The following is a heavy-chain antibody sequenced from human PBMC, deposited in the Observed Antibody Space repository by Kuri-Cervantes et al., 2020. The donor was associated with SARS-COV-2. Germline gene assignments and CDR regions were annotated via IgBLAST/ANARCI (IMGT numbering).Heavy chain of an antibody. J-gene: IGHJ4*02. V-gene: IGHV1-69*10. CDR3: ASGGVRGAPGYCFDY. Sequence: SVKVSCKASGYTFTSYYMHWGRQAPGKGLEWMGGIIPICGITNYAQKFQGRVTITADKSTSTAYMELSSLRSEDTAVYYCASGGVRGAPGYCFDYWGQGTRVTVSS. CDR2: IIPICGIT. CDR1: GYTFTSYY. D-gene: IGHD3-10*01.